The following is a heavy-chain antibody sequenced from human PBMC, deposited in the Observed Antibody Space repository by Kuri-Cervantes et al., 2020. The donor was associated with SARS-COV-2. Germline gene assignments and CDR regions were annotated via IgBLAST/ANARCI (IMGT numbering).Heavy chain of an antibody. D-gene: IGHD1-26*01. V-gene: IGHV3-48*01. CDR1: GFTFSSYS. CDR3: AKEYSGSWGYGY. Sequence: GSLRLSCAASGFTFSSYSMNWVRQAPGKGLEWVSYISSSSSTIYYADSVKGRFTISRDNSKNTLYLQMNSLRAEDTAVYYCAKEYSGSWGYGYWGQGTLVTVSS. J-gene: IGHJ4*02. CDR2: ISSSSSTI.